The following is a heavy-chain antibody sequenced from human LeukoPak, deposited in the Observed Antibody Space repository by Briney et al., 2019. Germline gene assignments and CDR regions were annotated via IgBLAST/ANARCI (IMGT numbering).Heavy chain of an antibody. Sequence: PGGSLRLSCAASGITLCVYLMSWVRQAPGKRLEWVANIKQDGSEKYYRDSVQGRFTISRDNAKNSLYLQMNSLRAEDTAVYYCARSGSGYFDYWGQGSLVTVSS. J-gene: IGHJ4*02. CDR2: IKQDGSEK. CDR3: ARSGSGYFDY. V-gene: IGHV3-7*01. CDR1: GITLCVYL.